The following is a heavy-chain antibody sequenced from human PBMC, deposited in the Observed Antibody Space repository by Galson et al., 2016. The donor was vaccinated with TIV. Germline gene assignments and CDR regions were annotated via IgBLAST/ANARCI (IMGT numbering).Heavy chain of an antibody. CDR1: GGTFHKYT. D-gene: IGHD1-14*01. Sequence: SVKVSCKASGGTFHKYTISWVRQAPGQGLEWMGRIVPILGMTNYAEKFQGRVTITADRSTSTAYMELSSLRSEDTAVYYSHVALTSGDSYGLDVWGQGTTVTVSS. V-gene: IGHV1-69*02. J-gene: IGHJ6*02. CDR2: IVPILGMT. CDR3: HVALTSGDSYGLDV.